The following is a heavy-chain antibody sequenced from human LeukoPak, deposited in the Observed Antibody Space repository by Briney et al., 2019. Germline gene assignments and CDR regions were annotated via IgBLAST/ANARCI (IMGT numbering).Heavy chain of an antibody. J-gene: IGHJ4*02. CDR1: GDTFSSYY. D-gene: IGHD3-10*01. V-gene: IGHV1-2*02. CDR3: ARDRDYGSGIFDY. CDR2: INPNSGGT. Sequence: ASVKVSCKASGDTFSSYYMHWVRQAPGQGLEWMGWINPNSGGTNYAQKFQGRVTMTRDTSISTAYMELNRLRSDDTAVYYCARDRDYGSGIFDYWGQGTLVTVSS.